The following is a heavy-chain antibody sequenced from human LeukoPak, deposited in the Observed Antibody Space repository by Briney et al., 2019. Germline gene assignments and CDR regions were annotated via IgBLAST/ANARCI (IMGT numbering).Heavy chain of an antibody. J-gene: IGHJ6*02. CDR3: ARELREGGSGWFYYYYGMDV. Sequence: GGSLRLSCAASGFSFSSYIMNWVRQAPGKGREWVSHISSSSSTIYYADSVKGRFTISRDNAKNSLYLQMNSLRAEDTAVYYCARELREGGSGWFYYYYGMDVWGQGTTVTVSS. CDR1: GFSFSSYI. CDR2: ISSSSSTI. D-gene: IGHD6-19*01. V-gene: IGHV3-48*04.